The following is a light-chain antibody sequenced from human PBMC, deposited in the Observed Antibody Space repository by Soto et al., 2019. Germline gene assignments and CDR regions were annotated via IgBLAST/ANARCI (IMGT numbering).Light chain of an antibody. CDR2: DDN. CDR3: AAWDDALNGWV. V-gene: IGLV1-44*01. J-gene: IGLJ3*02. CDR1: SSNIGGNS. Sequence: QSVMTQPPSVSAAPGQKVTISCSGSSSNIGGNSVSWYQQLPGTAPKLLIYDDNKRPSGVPDRFSGSKSGTSASLAISGLRSEDEADYYCAAWDDALNGWVFGGGTQLTVL.